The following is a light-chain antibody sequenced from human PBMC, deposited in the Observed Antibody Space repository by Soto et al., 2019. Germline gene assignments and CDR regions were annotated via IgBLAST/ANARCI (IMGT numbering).Light chain of an antibody. Sequence: DIQMTQSPSSLSAFVGDRVTITCRASQTIKSYLIWYQHKPGKAPQLLISGASSLQGGVPSRFSGSASGPEFTLTISSLQPEDIATYYCQQCYTTPYTFGQGTKLDLK. V-gene: IGKV1-39*01. J-gene: IGKJ2*01. CDR3: QQCYTTPYT. CDR1: QTIKSY. CDR2: GAS.